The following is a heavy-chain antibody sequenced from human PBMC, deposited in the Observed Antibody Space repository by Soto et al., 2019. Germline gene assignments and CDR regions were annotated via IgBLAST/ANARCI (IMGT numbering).Heavy chain of an antibody. V-gene: IGHV3-23*01. CDR3: AKDLSPDIVVVPAAMLFDY. J-gene: IGHJ4*02. Sequence: GGSLRLSCAASGFTFSSYAMSWVRQAPGKGLEWVSAISGSGGSTYYADSVKGRFTISRDNSKNTLYLQMNSLRAEDTAVYYCAKDLSPDIVVVPAAMLFDYWGQGTLVTVSS. CDR2: ISGSGGST. CDR1: GFTFSSYA. D-gene: IGHD2-2*01.